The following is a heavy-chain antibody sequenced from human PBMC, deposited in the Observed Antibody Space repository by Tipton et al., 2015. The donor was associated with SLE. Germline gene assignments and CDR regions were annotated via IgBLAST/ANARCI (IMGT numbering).Heavy chain of an antibody. CDR1: GFTFSDYY. D-gene: IGHD3-16*02. V-gene: IGHV3-11*05. CDR3: ARDKGDYVWGSYRPDAFDI. Sequence: GSLRLSCAASGFTFSDYYMSWIRQAPGKGLEWVSYISSSSSYTNYADSVKGRFTISRDNAKNSLYLQMNSLRAEDTAVYYCARDKGDYVWGSYRPDAFDIWGQGTMVTVSS. J-gene: IGHJ3*02. CDR2: ISSSSSYT.